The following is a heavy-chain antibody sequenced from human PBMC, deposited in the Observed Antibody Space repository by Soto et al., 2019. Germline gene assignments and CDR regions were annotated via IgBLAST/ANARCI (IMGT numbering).Heavy chain of an antibody. J-gene: IGHJ4*02. CDR2: IYYSGST. V-gene: IGHV4-59*08. CDR3: KRRQQPARSDY. Sequence: PSETLSLTCTVSGGSISNYYWSWIRQPPGKGLEWIGYIYYSGSTNYNPSLKSRVTISVDTSKNQFSLKLNSVTAADTAVYYCKRRQQPARSDYWGQGTLVTVSS. D-gene: IGHD6-13*01. CDR1: GGSISNYY.